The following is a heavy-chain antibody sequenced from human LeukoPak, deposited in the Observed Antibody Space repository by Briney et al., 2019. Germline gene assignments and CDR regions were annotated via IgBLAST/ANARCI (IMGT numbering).Heavy chain of an antibody. D-gene: IGHD4-17*01. J-gene: IGHJ4*02. CDR1: GGTFSSYA. V-gene: IGHV1-69*13. CDR2: IIPIFGTA. CDR3: ARVRRGDYAHDY. Sequence: ASVKVSCKASGGTFSSYAISWVRQAPGQGLEWMGAIIPIFGTANYAQKFQGRVTITADESTSTAYMELSSLRSEDTAVYYCARVRRGDYAHDYWGQGTLVTVSS.